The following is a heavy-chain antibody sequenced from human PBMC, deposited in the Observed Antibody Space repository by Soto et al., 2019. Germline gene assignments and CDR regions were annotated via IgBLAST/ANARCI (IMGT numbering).Heavy chain of an antibody. CDR2: SRNKANSYTT. CDR1: GFTFTDHY. D-gene: IGHD1-26*01. Sequence: PGGSLRLSCAASGFTFTDHYMDWVRQAPGKGLEWVGRSRNKANSYTTEYAASVKGRFTISRDDSKNSLYLQMNSLKTEDTAVYYCTQANSGRYSFDCWGQGTQVTVSS. J-gene: IGHJ4*02. CDR3: TQANSGRYSFDC. V-gene: IGHV3-72*01.